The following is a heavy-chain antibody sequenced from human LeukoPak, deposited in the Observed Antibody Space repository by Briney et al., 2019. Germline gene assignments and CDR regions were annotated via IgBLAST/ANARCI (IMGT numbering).Heavy chain of an antibody. Sequence: SETLSLTCAVYGGSFSGYYWSWIRQPPGKGLEWIGEINHSGSTNYNPSLKSRVTISVDTSKNQFSLKLSSVTAADTAVYYCARSQSITMVRGVIAYRGQGTLVTVSS. J-gene: IGHJ4*02. CDR2: INHSGST. CDR1: GGSFSGYY. V-gene: IGHV4-34*01. D-gene: IGHD3-10*01. CDR3: ARSQSITMVRGVIAY.